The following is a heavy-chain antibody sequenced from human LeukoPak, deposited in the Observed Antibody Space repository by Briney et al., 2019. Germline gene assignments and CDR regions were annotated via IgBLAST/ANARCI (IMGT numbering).Heavy chain of an antibody. CDR1: GYTFTGYY. CDR3: ASDSSGYYYPFDP. D-gene: IGHD3-22*01. Sequence: ASVKVSCKASGYTFTGYYMHWVRQAPQQGLEWMGWINPNSGGTNYAQKFQGRVTMTRDTSISTAYMELSRLRSDDTAVYYCASDSSGYYYPFDPWGQGTLVTVSS. CDR2: INPNSGGT. V-gene: IGHV1-2*02. J-gene: IGHJ5*02.